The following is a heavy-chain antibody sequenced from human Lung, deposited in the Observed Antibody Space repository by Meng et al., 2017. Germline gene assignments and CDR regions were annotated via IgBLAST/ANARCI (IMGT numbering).Heavy chain of an antibody. CDR1: GYTYTDYQ. D-gene: IGHD6-19*01. CDR3: VKHSSDWSLDS. Sequence: QVQLVQSGAEVKKPGASVKVSCKASGYTYTDYQTDWVRQAPGQGLEWMGWIHPSGHPTYAQKFQGRVTMTIDTSTTTASMELRSLRSDDSALYYCVKHSSDWSLDSWGQGTLVT. CDR2: IHPSGHP. V-gene: IGHV1-18*01. J-gene: IGHJ4*02.